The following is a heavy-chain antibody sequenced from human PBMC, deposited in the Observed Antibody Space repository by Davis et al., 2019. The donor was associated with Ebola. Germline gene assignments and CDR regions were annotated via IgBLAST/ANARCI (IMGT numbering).Heavy chain of an antibody. V-gene: IGHV1-8*01. CDR1: GYTFTSYD. CDR3: ARDKRIFGVVIIPFDY. CDR2: MNPNSGNT. D-gene: IGHD3-3*01. J-gene: IGHJ4*02. Sequence: ASVKVSCKASGYTFTSYDINWVRQATGQGFEWMGWMNPNSGNTGYAQKFQGRVTMTRNTSISTAYMELNSLRSEDTAVYYCARDKRIFGVVIIPFDYWGQGTLVTVSS.